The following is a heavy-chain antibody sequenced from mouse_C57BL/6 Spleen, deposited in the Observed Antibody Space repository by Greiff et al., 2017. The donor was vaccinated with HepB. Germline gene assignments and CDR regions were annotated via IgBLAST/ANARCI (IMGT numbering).Heavy chain of an antibody. CDR1: GFSLTSYG. D-gene: IGHD4-1*02. CDR2: IWSGGST. CDR3: ATQLGSWFAY. V-gene: IGHV2-2*01. Sequence: VKLMESGPGLVQPSQSLSITCTVSGFSLTSYGVHWVRQSPGKGLEWLGVIWSGGSTDYNAAFISRLSISKDNSKSQVFFKMNSLQADDTAIYYCATQLGSWFAYWGQGTLVTVSA. J-gene: IGHJ3*01.